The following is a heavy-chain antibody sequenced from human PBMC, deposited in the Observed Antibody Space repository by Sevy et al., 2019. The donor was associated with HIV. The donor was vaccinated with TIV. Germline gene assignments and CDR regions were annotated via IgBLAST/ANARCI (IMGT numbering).Heavy chain of an antibody. D-gene: IGHD6-13*01. CDR1: GFTFSSYG. V-gene: IGHV3-30*02. CDR3: AKEDGSSWYRYYYGMDV. J-gene: IGHJ6*02. Sequence: GGSLRLSCAASGFTFSSYGMHWVRQAPGKGLEWVAFIRYDGSNKYYAYSVKGRFTISRDNSKNTLYLQMNSLRAEDTAVYYCAKEDGSSWYRYYYGMDVWGQGTTVTVSS. CDR2: IRYDGSNK.